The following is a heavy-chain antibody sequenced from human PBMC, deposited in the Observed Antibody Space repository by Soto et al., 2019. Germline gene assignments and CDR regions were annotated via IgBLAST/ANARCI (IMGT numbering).Heavy chain of an antibody. CDR2: IYYSGST. CDR3: ASSYYDGSSGYSKPLDY. J-gene: IGHJ4*02. Sequence: SETLSLTCTVSGGSVSSGSYYWSWIRQPPGKGLEWIGYIYYSGSTNYNPSLKSRVTISVDTSKNQFSLKLSSVTAADTAVYYCASSYYDGSSGYSKPLDYWGQGTLVTVSS. CDR1: GGSVSSGSYY. D-gene: IGHD3-22*01. V-gene: IGHV4-61*01.